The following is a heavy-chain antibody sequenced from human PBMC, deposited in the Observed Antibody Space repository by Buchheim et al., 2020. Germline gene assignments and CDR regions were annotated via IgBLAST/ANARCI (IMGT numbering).Heavy chain of an antibody. CDR2: ISYDGISK. Sequence: QVQLVESGGGVVQPGRSLRLSCAASGVTFSNYAMHWVRQAPGKGLEWVAYISYDGISKKYADSVKGRFAISRDNSKNTLYLQMNSLRAEDTAFYYCASGGYCSGASCYDWWGQGTL. CDR3: ASGGYCSGASCYDW. D-gene: IGHD2-15*01. J-gene: IGHJ4*02. V-gene: IGHV3-30*09. CDR1: GVTFSNYA.